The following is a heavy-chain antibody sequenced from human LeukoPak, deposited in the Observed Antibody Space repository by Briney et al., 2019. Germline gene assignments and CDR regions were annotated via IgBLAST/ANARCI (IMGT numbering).Heavy chain of an antibody. Sequence: SVKVSCKASGGTFSSYAISWVRQAPGQGLEWMGGIIPIFGTANYAQKFQGRVTITTDESTSTAYMELSSLRSEDTAVYYCARDTRRGYSYGPFDYWGQGTLVTVSS. J-gene: IGHJ4*02. V-gene: IGHV1-69*05. D-gene: IGHD5-18*01. CDR3: ARDTRRGYSYGPFDY. CDR2: IIPIFGTA. CDR1: GGTFSSYA.